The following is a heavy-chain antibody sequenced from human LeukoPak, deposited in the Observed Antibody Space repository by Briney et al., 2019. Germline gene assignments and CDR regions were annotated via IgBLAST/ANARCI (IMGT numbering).Heavy chain of an antibody. Sequence: PGGSLRLSCAASEFTFSSYAMTWVRQAPGKGLEWVSAISGSGGSTYYADSVKGRFTISRDNSKNTLYLQMNSLIAEDTAVYYCAKDGGNSMVRGVNKYWGQGTLVTVSS. D-gene: IGHD3-10*01. CDR1: EFTFSSYA. J-gene: IGHJ4*02. CDR2: ISGSGGST. V-gene: IGHV3-23*01. CDR3: AKDGGNSMVRGVNKY.